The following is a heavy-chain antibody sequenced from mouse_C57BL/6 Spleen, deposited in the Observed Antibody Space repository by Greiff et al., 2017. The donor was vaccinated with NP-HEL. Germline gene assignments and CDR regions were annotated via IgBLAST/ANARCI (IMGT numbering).Heavy chain of an antibody. Sequence: VQLQQPGAELVMPGASVKLSCKASGYTFTSYWMHWVKQRPGQGLEWIGEIDPSDSYTNYNQKFKGKSTLTVDKSYSTAYMQLSSLTSEDSAVYYCSRRGRYGSEGYYALDYWGQGTSVTVSS. CDR2: IDPSDSYT. CDR3: SRRGRYGSEGYYALDY. V-gene: IGHV1-69*01. CDR1: GYTFTSYW. J-gene: IGHJ4*01. D-gene: IGHD1-1*01.